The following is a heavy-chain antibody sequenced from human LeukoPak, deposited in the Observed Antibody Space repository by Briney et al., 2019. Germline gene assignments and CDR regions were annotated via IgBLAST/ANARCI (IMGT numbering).Heavy chain of an antibody. D-gene: IGHD6-19*01. J-gene: IGHJ4*02. CDR1: GGSISSSSYY. CDR2: IYYSGST. CDR3: AGHPLIAVADFFDY. Sequence: PSETLSLTCTVSGGSISSSSYYWGWIRQPPGKGLEWIGSIYYSGSTYYNPSLKSRVTISVDTSKNQFSLKLSSVTAADTAVYYCAGHPLIAVADFFDYWGQGTLVTVSS. V-gene: IGHV4-39*01.